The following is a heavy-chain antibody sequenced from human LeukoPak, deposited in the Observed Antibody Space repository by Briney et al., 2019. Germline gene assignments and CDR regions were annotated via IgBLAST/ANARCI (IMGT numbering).Heavy chain of an antibody. Sequence: GGSLRLSCAASGFTFSSYWMHWVRHAPGKGLVWVSAINWNGGSTGYADSVKGRFTISRDNAKNSLYLQMNSLRAEDTAVYYCARGSTPFRYYDFWSGFYFDYWGQGTLVTVSS. J-gene: IGHJ4*02. CDR1: GFTFSSYW. V-gene: IGHV3-20*04. D-gene: IGHD3-3*01. CDR3: ARGSTPFRYYDFWSGFYFDY. CDR2: INWNGGST.